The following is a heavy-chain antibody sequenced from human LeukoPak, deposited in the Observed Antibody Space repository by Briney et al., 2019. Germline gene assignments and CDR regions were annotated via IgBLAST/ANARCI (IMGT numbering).Heavy chain of an antibody. D-gene: IGHD3-22*01. CDR3: AKGFSSGPWDACDI. Sequence: GRSLRLSCAASGFTFSSYGMHWVRQAPGKGLEWVAVISYDGSKKYYADSVKGRFTISRDSSKNMLYLQMNSLRAEDTAVYYCAKGFSSGPWDACDIWGQGTMVTVSS. V-gene: IGHV3-30*18. CDR1: GFTFSSYG. J-gene: IGHJ3*02. CDR2: ISYDGSKK.